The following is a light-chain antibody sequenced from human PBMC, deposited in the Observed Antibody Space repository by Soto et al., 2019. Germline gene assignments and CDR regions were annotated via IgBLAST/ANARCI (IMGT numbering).Light chain of an antibody. Sequence: DIQMTHSPSSLSASVGDRVTITCRASQSINSYLNWYQQKPGKAPKLLVYASSLQAGVPSRFSGSGSGTEFTLTISSLQPEDFATYYCQQSYSSPITFGQGTRLEIK. CDR1: QSINSY. CDR3: QQSYSSPIT. J-gene: IGKJ5*01. V-gene: IGKV1-39*01. CDR2: AS.